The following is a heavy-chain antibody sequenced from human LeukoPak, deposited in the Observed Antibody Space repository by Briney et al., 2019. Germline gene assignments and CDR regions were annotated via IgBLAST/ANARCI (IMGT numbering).Heavy chain of an antibody. V-gene: IGHV3-11*04. Sequence: PGGSLRLSCAASGFTFSDYYMSWIRQAPGKGLEWVSYISSSDSGTIYYADSVKGRFTISRNNAANSLYLHMNNLRDDDTAVYYCARRDPFDYWGQGTMVTVSS. CDR1: GFTFSDYY. J-gene: IGHJ4*02. CDR2: ISSSDSGTI. CDR3: ARRDPFDY.